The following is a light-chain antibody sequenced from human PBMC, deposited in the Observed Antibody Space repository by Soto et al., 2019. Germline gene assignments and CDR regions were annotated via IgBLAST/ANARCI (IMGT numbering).Light chain of an antibody. CDR1: QSVRSN. CDR2: GAS. Sequence: EIVMTQSPATLSVSPGESATLSCRASQSVRSNLAWYQQKPGQAPRLLIYGASTRATGIPARFSGSGSGTEYTLTISGLQSEDFATYYCQHYNSYSRTFGQGTKVEI. J-gene: IGKJ1*01. CDR3: QHYNSYSRT. V-gene: IGKV3-15*01.